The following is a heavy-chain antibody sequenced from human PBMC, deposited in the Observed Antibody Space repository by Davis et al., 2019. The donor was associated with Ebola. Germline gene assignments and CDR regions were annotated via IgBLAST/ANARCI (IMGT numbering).Heavy chain of an antibody. J-gene: IGHJ4*02. CDR1: GGTFSSYA. Sequence: AASVKVSCKASGGTFSSYAISWVRQAPGQGLEWMVRIIPILVIANYAQKFQGRVTITADKSTSTAYMELSSLRSEDTAVYYCARDLGMMNDYWGQGTLVTVSS. D-gene: IGHD1-26*01. CDR2: IIPILVIA. V-gene: IGHV1-69*04. CDR3: ARDLGMMNDY.